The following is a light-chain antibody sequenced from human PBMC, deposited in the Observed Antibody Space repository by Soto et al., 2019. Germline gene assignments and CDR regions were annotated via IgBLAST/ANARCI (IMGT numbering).Light chain of an antibody. CDR3: QQYYSTIT. Sequence: DIVLTQSPDSLAVSLGERATMNCKSSQTVLYSSNNKNYLAWYQQRPGQPPKLLIYWASTRESGVPDRFSGSGSGTDFTLTISSLQAEDVAVYYCQQYYSTITFGQGTRLEI. CDR2: WAS. V-gene: IGKV4-1*01. CDR1: QTVLYSSNNKNY. J-gene: IGKJ5*01.